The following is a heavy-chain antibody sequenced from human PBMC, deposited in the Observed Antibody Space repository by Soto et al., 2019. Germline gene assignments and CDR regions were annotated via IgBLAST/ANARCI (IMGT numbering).Heavy chain of an antibody. CDR3: ARDRPSSSAKIFDY. J-gene: IGHJ4*02. V-gene: IGHV1-18*01. CDR2: ISAYNGNT. Sequence: GASVKVSCKASGYTFTSYGISWVRQAPGQGLEWMGWISAYNGNTNYAQRLQGRVTMTTDTSTSTAYMELRSLRSDDTAVYYCARDRPSSSAKIFDYWGQGTLVTVSS. D-gene: IGHD6-6*01. CDR1: GYTFTSYG.